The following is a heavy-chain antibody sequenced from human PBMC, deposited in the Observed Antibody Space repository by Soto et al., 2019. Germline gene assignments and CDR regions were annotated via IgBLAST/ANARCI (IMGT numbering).Heavy chain of an antibody. J-gene: IGHJ6*02. CDR1: GGSISSGGVS. V-gene: IGHV4-30-2*01. CDR3: ARVPDV. Sequence: PSETMCLPCAVSGGSISSGGVSWGWIRQPPGKGLEWIGYIYHSGSTYYNPSLKSRVTISVDRSKNQFSLKLSSVTAADTAVYYCARVPDVWGQGTTVTVSS. CDR2: IYHSGST.